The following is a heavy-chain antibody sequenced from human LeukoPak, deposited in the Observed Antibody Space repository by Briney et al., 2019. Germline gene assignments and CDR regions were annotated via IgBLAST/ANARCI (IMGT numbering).Heavy chain of an antibody. CDR1: GDSITSSSYY. J-gene: IGHJ4*02. CDR2: IYYSGTT. Sequence: SETLSLTCTVSGDSITSSSYYWAWIRQPPGKGLEWIGSIYYSGTTYYNPSLKSRVTISLDTSKNQFSLKLSSVTAADTAVYYCARLGVRGVDIQLYTFDYWGQRTLVTVSS. CDR3: ARLGVRGVDIQLYTFDY. V-gene: IGHV4-39*07. D-gene: IGHD5-18*01.